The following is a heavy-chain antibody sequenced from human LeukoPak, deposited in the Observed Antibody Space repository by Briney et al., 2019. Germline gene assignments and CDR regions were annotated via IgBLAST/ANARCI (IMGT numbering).Heavy chain of an antibody. V-gene: IGHV1-46*03. D-gene: IGHD1-14*01. J-gene: IGHJ3*02. Sequence: ASVKVSCKASVYTFTRYNMHWVPQAPGQGLGWMGIINPSGGSTSYAQKFQGRVTMTRDTSTSTVYMELSSLRSEDTAVYYCAREARNFAFDIWGQGPMVTVSS. CDR1: VYTFTRYN. CDR2: INPSGGST. CDR3: AREARNFAFDI.